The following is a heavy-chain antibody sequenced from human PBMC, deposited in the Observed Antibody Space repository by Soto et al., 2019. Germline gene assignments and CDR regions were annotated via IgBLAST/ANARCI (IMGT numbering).Heavy chain of an antibody. CDR1: GGSISSYY. CDR2: IYYSGST. Sequence: SETLSLTCTVSGGSISSYYWSWIRQPPGKGLEWIGYIYYSGSTNYNPSLKSRVTISVDTSKNQFSLKLSSVTAADTAVYYCARAVTDYYYYGMDVWGQGTTVTVSS. J-gene: IGHJ6*02. CDR3: ARAVTDYYYYGMDV. V-gene: IGHV4-59*01.